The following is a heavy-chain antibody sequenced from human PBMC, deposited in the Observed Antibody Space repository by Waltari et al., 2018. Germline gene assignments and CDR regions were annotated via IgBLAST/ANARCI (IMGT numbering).Heavy chain of an antibody. V-gene: IGHV4-39*01. Sequence: QLQLQESGPGLVKPSETLSLTCTVSGGSISSSSYYWGWIRQPPGKGLEWIGSIYYSGSTYYDPSMKSRVTRSVDTSKTQFALKLSSVTAAETAGYYCAGTRSFDYWGQGTLVTVSS. CDR2: IYYSGST. CDR3: AGTRSFDY. J-gene: IGHJ4*02. D-gene: IGHD1-7*01. CDR1: GGSISSSSYY.